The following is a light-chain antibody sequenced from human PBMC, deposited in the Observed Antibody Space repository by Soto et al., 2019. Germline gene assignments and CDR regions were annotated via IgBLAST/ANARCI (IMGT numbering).Light chain of an antibody. J-gene: IGKJ2*01. V-gene: IGKV3-15*01. CDR2: GAS. CDR1: QSISSD. CDR3: QQYGASPP. Sequence: EVVMTQSPATLSVSPGERATLSCRASQSISSDLAWYQQKPGQAPRLLIYGASTRASDIPARFSGSGSGTEFTLTISSLQSEDFAVYYCQQYGASPPFGQGTKLEMK.